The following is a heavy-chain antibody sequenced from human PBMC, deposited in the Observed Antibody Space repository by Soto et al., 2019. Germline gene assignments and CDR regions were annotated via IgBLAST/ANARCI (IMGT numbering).Heavy chain of an antibody. V-gene: IGHV3-33*06. CDR3: AKNQATYGSGSYWSRNYYYGMDV. D-gene: IGHD3-10*01. Sequence: WWSLRLCCAASGFTFSSYGMHWFRQAPGKGLEWVAVIWYDGSNKYYADSVKGRFTISRDNSKNTLYLQMNSLRAEDTAVYYCAKNQATYGSGSYWSRNYYYGMDVWGQGTTVTVSS. CDR2: IWYDGSNK. J-gene: IGHJ6*02. CDR1: GFTFSSYG.